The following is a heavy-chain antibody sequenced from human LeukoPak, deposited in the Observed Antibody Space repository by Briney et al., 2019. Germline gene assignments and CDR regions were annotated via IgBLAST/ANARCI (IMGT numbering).Heavy chain of an antibody. J-gene: IGHJ4*02. CDR3: AKSLYYYDSSGYYYGDY. CDR2: ISGSGGST. CDR1: GFTLSSYA. D-gene: IGHD3-22*01. V-gene: IGHV3-23*01. Sequence: GGSLRLSCAASGFTLSSYAMSWVRQAPGKGLEWVSAISGSGGSTYYADSVKGRFTISRDNSKNTLYLQMNSLRAEDTAVYYCAKSLYYYDSSGYYYGDYWGQGTLVTVSS.